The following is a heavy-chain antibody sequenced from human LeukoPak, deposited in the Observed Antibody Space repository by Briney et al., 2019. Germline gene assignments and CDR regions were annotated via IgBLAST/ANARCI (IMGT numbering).Heavy chain of an antibody. V-gene: IGHV3-23*01. J-gene: IGHJ4*02. CDR2: ISGSGGST. CDR1: GFTFSSYA. CDR3: AKDIGYYTNGVCYSPPFDY. D-gene: IGHD2-8*01. Sequence: PGESLRLSCAASGFTFSSYAMSWVRQAPGKGLEWVSAISGSGGSTYYADSVKGRFTISRDNSKNTVYLQMNSLRAEDTAVYYCAKDIGYYTNGVCYSPPFDYWGQGTLVTVSS.